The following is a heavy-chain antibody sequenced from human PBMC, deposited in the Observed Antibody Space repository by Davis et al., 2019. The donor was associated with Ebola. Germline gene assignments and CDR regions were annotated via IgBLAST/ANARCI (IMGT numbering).Heavy chain of an antibody. V-gene: IGHV3-23*01. CDR2: LSGGSGSI. J-gene: IGHJ4*02. Sequence: PGGSLRLSCAASGFPFRNYAMSWVRQAPGKGLEWVSGLSGGSGSISYVDSVKGRFTISRDNSKNTLYLQMNSLRAEDTAVYYCAKDRYYFDSTDHQYYFDYWGQGTVVTVSS. D-gene: IGHD3-22*01. CDR1: GFPFRNYA. CDR3: AKDRYYFDSTDHQYYFDY.